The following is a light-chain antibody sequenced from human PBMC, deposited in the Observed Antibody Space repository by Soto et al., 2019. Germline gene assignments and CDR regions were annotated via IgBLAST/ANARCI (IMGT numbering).Light chain of an antibody. CDR3: QQRSNWPPWT. J-gene: IGKJ1*01. CDR1: QSVSSY. Sequence: EILMTQSPAILSVSPGERATLSCRASQSVSSYLAWYQQRPGQAPRLLIYDASNRATGIPARFSGSGSGTDFTLTISSLEPEDFAVYYCQQRSNWPPWTFGQGTKVDI. V-gene: IGKV3-11*01. CDR2: DAS.